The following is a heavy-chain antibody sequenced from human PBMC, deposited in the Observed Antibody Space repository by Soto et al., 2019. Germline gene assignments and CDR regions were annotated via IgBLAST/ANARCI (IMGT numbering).Heavy chain of an antibody. CDR1: GFTFSSYS. CDR3: ARVGRGVYGMDV. V-gene: IGHV3-48*02. CDR2: ITSDSSTI. J-gene: IGHJ6*02. D-gene: IGHD2-8*01. Sequence: EVQLVESGGGLVQPGGSLRLSCAASGFTFSSYSINWVRQAPGKGLEWFSYITSDSSTISYADSVKGRFTVSRDNAKNSLYLQMHSLRDEDTAVYYFARVGRGVYGMDVWGQGTTVNVSS.